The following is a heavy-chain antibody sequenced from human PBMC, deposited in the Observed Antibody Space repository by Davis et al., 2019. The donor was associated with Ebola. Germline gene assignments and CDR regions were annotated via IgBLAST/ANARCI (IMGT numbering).Heavy chain of an antibody. CDR1: GFTFSGSA. V-gene: IGHV3-7*01. CDR3: AKRVDR. Sequence: GGSLRLSCAASGFTFSGSAMHWVRQAPGKGLEWVANIKQDGSEKYYVDSVKGRFTISRDNAKNSLYLQMNSLRAEDTAVYYCAKRVDRWGQETLVTVSS. D-gene: IGHD5-12*01. CDR2: IKQDGSEK. J-gene: IGHJ4*02.